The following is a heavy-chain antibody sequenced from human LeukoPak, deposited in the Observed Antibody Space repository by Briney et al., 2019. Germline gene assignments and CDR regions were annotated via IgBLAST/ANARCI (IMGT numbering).Heavy chain of an antibody. CDR3: ARALGYCSSTSCPRKADAFDI. Sequence: GGSLRLSCAASGFTFSDYYMSWIRQAPGKGLEWVSYISSSGSTIYYADSVKGRFTISRDNAKNSLYLQMNSLRAEDTAVYYCARALGYCSSTSCPRKADAFDIWGQGTMVTVSS. J-gene: IGHJ3*02. V-gene: IGHV3-11*01. D-gene: IGHD2-2*01. CDR1: GFTFSDYY. CDR2: ISSSGSTI.